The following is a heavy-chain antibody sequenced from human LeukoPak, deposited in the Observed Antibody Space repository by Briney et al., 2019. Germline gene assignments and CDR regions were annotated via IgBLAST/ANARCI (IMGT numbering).Heavy chain of an antibody. J-gene: IGHJ6*03. CDR3: ARDYDFWSGYYCPMDV. Sequence: ASVKVSCKASGYTFTGYYMHWVRQAPGQGLEWMGWINPNSGGTNYAQKFQGRVTITADESTSTAYMELSSLRSEDTAVYYCARDYDFWSGYYCPMDVWGKGTTVTVSS. D-gene: IGHD3-3*01. CDR2: INPNSGGT. V-gene: IGHV1-2*02. CDR1: GYTFTGYY.